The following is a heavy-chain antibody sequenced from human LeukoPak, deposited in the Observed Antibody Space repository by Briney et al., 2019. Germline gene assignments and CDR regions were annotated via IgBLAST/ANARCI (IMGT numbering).Heavy chain of an antibody. J-gene: IGHJ5*02. V-gene: IGHV1-69*05. CDR2: IIPIFGTA. CDR3: ARAVDGGPAARFDP. CDR1: GGTFSSYA. D-gene: IGHD2-2*01. Sequence: GASVKVSCKASGGTFSSYAISWVRQAPGQGLEWMGGIIPIFGTANYAQKFQGRVTITTDESTSTAYMELSSLRSEDTAVYYCARAVDGGPAARFDPWGQGTLVNVSS.